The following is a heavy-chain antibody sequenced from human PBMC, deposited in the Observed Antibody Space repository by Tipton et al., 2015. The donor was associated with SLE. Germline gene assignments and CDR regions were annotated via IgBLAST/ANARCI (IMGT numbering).Heavy chain of an antibody. D-gene: IGHD3-16*01. CDR3: ARAPLRLGDVDWKYYMDV. V-gene: IGHV4-59*01. J-gene: IGHJ6*03. Sequence: GLVKPSETLSLICTVSGGSMSSYYWNWIRQPAGKGLEWIGYVYYSGSTNYSPSLNGRVTISLDTSKNQFSLKLSSVTAADTAVYYCARAPLRLGDVDWKYYMDVWGKGTTVTVSS. CDR1: GGSMSSYY. CDR2: VYYSGST.